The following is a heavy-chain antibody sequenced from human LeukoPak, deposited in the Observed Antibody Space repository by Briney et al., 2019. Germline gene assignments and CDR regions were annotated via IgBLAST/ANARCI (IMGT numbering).Heavy chain of an antibody. D-gene: IGHD6-13*01. V-gene: IGHV4-34*01. CDR2: INHSGST. J-gene: IGHJ4*02. CDR1: GGSFSGYY. Sequence: SETLSLTCAVYGGSFSGYYWSWIRQPPGKGLEWVGEINHSGSTNYNPSLKSRVTISVDTSKNQFSLKLSSVTAADTAVYYCARLLRQQLVPQFDYWGQGALVTVSS. CDR3: ARLLRQQLVPQFDY.